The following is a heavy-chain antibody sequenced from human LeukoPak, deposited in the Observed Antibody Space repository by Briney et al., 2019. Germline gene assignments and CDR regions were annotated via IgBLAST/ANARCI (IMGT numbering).Heavy chain of an antibody. D-gene: IGHD2-2*01. Sequence: GGSLRPSCAASGNYWMHWVRQAPGKGLVWVSHINGDGSWTTYADSVKGRFTISKDNAKNTVYLQMNNLRAEDTAVYYCVSFYETYWGRGTLVTVSS. CDR2: INGDGSWT. CDR3: VSFYETY. CDR1: GNYW. V-gene: IGHV3-74*01. J-gene: IGHJ4*02.